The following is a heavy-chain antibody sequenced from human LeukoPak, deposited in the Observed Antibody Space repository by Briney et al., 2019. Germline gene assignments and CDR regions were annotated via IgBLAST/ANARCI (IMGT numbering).Heavy chain of an antibody. CDR2: ISSISSYI. CDR1: GFTFSSYA. D-gene: IGHD3-10*01. J-gene: IGHJ4*02. Sequence: PGGSLRLSCAASGFTFSSYAMNWVRQAPGKGLEWVSSISSISSYIYYADSVKGRFTVSRDNAKNSLYLQMNSLRAEDTAVYYCARDSGGGPYYYGSGTYYKGVLGYFDYWGQGTLVTVSS. V-gene: IGHV3-21*01. CDR3: ARDSGGGPYYYGSGTYYKGVLGYFDY.